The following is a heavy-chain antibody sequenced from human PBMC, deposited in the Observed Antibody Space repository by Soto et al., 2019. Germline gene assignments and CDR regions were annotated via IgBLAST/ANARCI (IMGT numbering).Heavy chain of an antibody. CDR2: IDPSDSYT. D-gene: IGHD3-3*01. Sequence: PGESLKISCKGSGYSFTSYWISWVRQMPGKGLEWMGRIDPSDSYTNYSPSFQGHVTISADKSISTAYLQWSSLKASDTAMYYCASHPFRGLWSGYYTFDYWGQGTLVTVSS. CDR1: GYSFTSYW. J-gene: IGHJ4*02. CDR3: ASHPFRGLWSGYYTFDY. V-gene: IGHV5-10-1*01.